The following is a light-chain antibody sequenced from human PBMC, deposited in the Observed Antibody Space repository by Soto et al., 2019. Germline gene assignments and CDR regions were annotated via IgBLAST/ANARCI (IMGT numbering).Light chain of an antibody. J-gene: IGLJ2*01. CDR1: SGSIASDY. CDR3: QSVDGKYVV. Sequence: NFMLTQPYSVSESPGQTVTISCTRSSGSIASDYVQWYQQRPGSAPINVIFEDSQRPSGVPDRFSGSIDSSSNSASLTISRLTTEDAADYYCQSVDGKYVVFGGGTQLTVL. CDR2: EDS. V-gene: IGLV6-57*04.